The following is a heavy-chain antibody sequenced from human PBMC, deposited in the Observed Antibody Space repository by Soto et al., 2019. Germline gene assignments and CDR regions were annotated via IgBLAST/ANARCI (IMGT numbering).Heavy chain of an antibody. CDR2: INVNNGVT. CDR1: GYTFTGYY. V-gene: IGHV1-2*02. D-gene: IGHD7-27*01. Sequence: ASVKVSCKASGYTFTGYYIHWVRQAPGLGLQWMGWINVNNGVTHYAQKFQGRVAVTRDTFLNTVYMELSRLTSDDTAVYYCNRGHNWGSGDGLDIGAQGTVVTV. CDR3: NRGHNWGSGDGLDI. J-gene: IGHJ3*02.